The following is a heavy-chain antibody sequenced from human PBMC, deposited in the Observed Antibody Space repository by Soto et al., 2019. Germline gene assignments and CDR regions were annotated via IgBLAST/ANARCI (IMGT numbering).Heavy chain of an antibody. CDR2: IYYSGST. J-gene: IGHJ4*02. D-gene: IGHD3-3*01. CDR3: ARIRSNYDFWSGYEPYYPIDY. CDR1: GGSISSSSYY. V-gene: IGHV4-39*01. Sequence: KSSETLSLTCTVSGGSISSSSYYWGWIRQPPGKGLEWIGSIYYSGSTYYNPSLKSRVTISVDTSKNQFSLKLSSVTAADTAVYYCARIRSNYDFWSGYEPYYPIDYWGQGTLVTVSS.